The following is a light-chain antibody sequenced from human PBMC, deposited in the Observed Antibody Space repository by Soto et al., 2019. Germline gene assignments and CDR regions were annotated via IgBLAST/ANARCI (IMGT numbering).Light chain of an antibody. CDR3: QQTYSTPPT. J-gene: IGKJ1*01. CDR1: QSISTY. Sequence: DIQMTQSPCSVSACVVDRFTVTWLASQSISTYLNWYQQKAGLAPKLLIYAASSLQSGVPSRFSGSGSGTDFTLTISSLQPEDFATYYCQQTYSTPPTFGQGTKVDI. V-gene: IGKV1-39*01. CDR2: AAS.